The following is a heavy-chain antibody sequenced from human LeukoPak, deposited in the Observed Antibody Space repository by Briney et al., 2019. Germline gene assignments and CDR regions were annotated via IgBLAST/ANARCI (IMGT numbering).Heavy chain of an antibody. Sequence: SVKVSCKASGGTFSSYAISWVRQAPGQGLEWMGRIIPILGIANYAQKFQGRVTITADKSTSTAYMELSSLRSEDTAVCYCARVRCSGGSCYSVRAFDIWGQGTMVTVSS. D-gene: IGHD2-15*01. CDR1: GGTFSSYA. CDR2: IIPILGIA. J-gene: IGHJ3*02. V-gene: IGHV1-69*04. CDR3: ARVRCSGGSCYSVRAFDI.